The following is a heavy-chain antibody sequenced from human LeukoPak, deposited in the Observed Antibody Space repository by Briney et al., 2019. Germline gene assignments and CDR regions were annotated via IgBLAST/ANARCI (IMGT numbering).Heavy chain of an antibody. CDR2: IYYSGST. Sequence: SETLSLTCSVSGGSIRSHYWSWIRQPPGKGLEWMGYIYYSGSTNYNPSLKSRVTISVDTSKNQFSLKLSSVTAADTAVYYCGSYYYGSGTYSIDHWGQGTLVTVSS. CDR1: GGSIRSHY. CDR3: GSYYYGSGTYSIDH. V-gene: IGHV4-59*08. D-gene: IGHD3-10*01. J-gene: IGHJ4*02.